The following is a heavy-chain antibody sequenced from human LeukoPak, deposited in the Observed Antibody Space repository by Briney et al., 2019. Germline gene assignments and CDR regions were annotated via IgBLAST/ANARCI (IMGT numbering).Heavy chain of an antibody. CDR1: GITFSNYE. Sequence: GGSLRLSCAASGITFSNYEMNWVRQAPGKGLEWVSYINKSSTTKFYADSVKGRFTISRDDAKSSLYLQMNSLRAEDTAVYYCATVPDENYYYYGMDVWGQGTTVTVSS. V-gene: IGHV3-48*03. CDR2: INKSSTTK. CDR3: ATVPDENYYYYGMDV. D-gene: IGHD1-14*01. J-gene: IGHJ6*02.